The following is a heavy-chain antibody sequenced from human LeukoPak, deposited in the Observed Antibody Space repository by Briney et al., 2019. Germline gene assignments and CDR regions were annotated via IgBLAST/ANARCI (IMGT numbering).Heavy chain of an antibody. CDR3: ARVLYYYGSGSNWFDP. CDR1: GGSITSGSHY. J-gene: IGHJ5*02. Sequence: SETLSLTCTVSGGSITSGSHYWSWIRQPAGKGLEWIGRIYTSGSPNYNPSLKSRVTISIDTSKNQFSLKLTSVTAADTAVYYCARVLYYYGSGSNWFDPWGQGTLVTVSS. CDR2: IYTSGSP. D-gene: IGHD3-10*01. V-gene: IGHV4-61*02.